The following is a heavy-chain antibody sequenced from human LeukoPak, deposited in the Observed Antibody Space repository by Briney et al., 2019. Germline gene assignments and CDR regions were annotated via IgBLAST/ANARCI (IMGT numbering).Heavy chain of an antibody. J-gene: IGHJ6*03. CDR2: VNSEGTGT. CDR3: IRTLIVATSPYMDV. Sequence: ARSRRPSCAASGFTFSSYWMHWVRQAPGKGLVWVSRVNSEGTGTTYADCVERRFNICRNNAKNTVNCQMNSLRAEDTAIYYCIRTLIVATSPYMDVWGKGTLVTVSS. CDR1: GFTFSSYW. V-gene: IGHV3-74*01. D-gene: IGHD5-12*01.